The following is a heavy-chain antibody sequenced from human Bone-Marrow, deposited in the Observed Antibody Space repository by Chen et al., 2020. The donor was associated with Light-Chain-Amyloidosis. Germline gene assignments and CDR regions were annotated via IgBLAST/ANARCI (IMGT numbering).Heavy chain of an antibody. Sequence: EVRLLESGGDLVQPGESLRLSWVASGFSFKDHAMNWVRQAPGQGLEWVSSISESGSNTDYIDSVRGRFTISRDNYNNILFLQLRSLRVEDTAVYYCAKQYLIGGWGQGTLITVSS. J-gene: IGHJ4*02. CDR2: ISESGSNT. CDR1: GFSFKDHA. D-gene: IGHD2-2*02. CDR3: AKQYLIGG. V-gene: IGHV3-23*01.